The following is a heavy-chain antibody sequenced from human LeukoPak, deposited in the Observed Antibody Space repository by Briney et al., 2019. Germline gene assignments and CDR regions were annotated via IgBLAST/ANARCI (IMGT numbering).Heavy chain of an antibody. V-gene: IGHV3-7*01. CDR1: GFTFSSDV. D-gene: IGHD2-15*01. J-gene: IGHJ5*02. Sequence: GGSLRLSCAASGFTFSSDVMSWVRQAPGKGLEWVANIKQDGSEKHYVDSAKGRFTISRDNAKNSLYLQMNSLRAEDTAVYYCARGCSGGSCYESKFDPWGQGTLVTVSS. CDR3: ARGCSGGSCYESKFDP. CDR2: IKQDGSEK.